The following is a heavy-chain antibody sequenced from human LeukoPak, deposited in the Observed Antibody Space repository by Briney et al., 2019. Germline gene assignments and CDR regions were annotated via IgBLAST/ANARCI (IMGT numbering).Heavy chain of an antibody. J-gene: IGHJ1*01. D-gene: IGHD1-26*01. CDR2: IYYSGNT. CDR1: GGSISSYY. V-gene: IGHV4-59*01. Sequence: SETLSLTCTVSGGSISSYYWSWIRQPPGKGLEWIGYIYYSGNTNYNPSLKSRVTISVDTSKNQFSLRLSSVTAADTAVYYCATTYSSGSPDFFQHWGQGTLVTVSS. CDR3: ATTYSSGSPDFFQH.